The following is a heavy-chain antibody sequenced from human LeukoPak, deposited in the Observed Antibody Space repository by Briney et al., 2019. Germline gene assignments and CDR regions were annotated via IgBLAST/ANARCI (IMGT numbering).Heavy chain of an antibody. V-gene: IGHV3-23*01. CDR3: AKGRGYWSGGSCYSDY. Sequence: PGGSLRLSCTASGFTFSNYAMSWVRQAPGKGLEWVSTISGGDGSTYYADSVKGRFTISRDNSKNTLYLQMNSLRDEDTAIYKCAKGRGYWSGGSCYSDYWGQGTLVTVSS. J-gene: IGHJ4*02. CDR2: ISGGDGST. D-gene: IGHD2-15*01. CDR1: GFTFSNYA.